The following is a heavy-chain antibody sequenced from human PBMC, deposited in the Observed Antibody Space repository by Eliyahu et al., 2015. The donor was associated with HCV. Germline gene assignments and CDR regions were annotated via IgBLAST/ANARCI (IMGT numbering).Heavy chain of an antibody. J-gene: IGHJ6*02. V-gene: IGHV2-5*02. CDR1: GFSLTXSXXG. Sequence: QITLKESGPALVKATQTLTLTCTFSGFSLTXSXXGVGWIRQPPGKALEWLALIXWDGDERYSXSLKSRLTITKDSSKNQVVLTLTNVDPGDTATYYCTHAITGALLYYYSNMDVWGQGTTVTVSS. CDR3: THAITGALLYYYSNMDV. D-gene: IGHD2-8*01. CDR2: IXWDGDE.